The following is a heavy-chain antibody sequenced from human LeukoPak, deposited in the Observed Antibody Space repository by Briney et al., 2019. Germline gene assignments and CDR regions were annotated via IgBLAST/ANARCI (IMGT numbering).Heavy chain of an antibody. CDR3: ATSRDGYVNFDY. V-gene: IGHV1-69*05. D-gene: IGHD5-24*01. CDR1: GGNFRRHA. Sequence: ASVKVFCKASGGNFRRHAISLVRQAPGQGLELRGGITLIFGTANYAQKFQSRVTITTDESTSTAYVELSSLRSEDTAVYYCATSRDGYVNFDYWGQGTLVTVSS. CDR2: ITLIFGTA. J-gene: IGHJ4*02.